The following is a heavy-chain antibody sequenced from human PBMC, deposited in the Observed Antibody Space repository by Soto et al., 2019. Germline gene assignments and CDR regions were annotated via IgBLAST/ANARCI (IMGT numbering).Heavy chain of an antibody. Sequence: GGSLRLSCAASGFTFSNAWMSWVRQAPGKGLEWVGRIKSKTDGGTTDYAAPVKGRFTISRDDSKNTLYLQMNSLKTEDTAVYYCTTDTSGTTDLDYWGQGTLVTVSS. CDR2: IKSKTDGGTT. CDR1: GFTFSNAW. J-gene: IGHJ4*02. D-gene: IGHD1-1*01. V-gene: IGHV3-15*01. CDR3: TTDTSGTTDLDY.